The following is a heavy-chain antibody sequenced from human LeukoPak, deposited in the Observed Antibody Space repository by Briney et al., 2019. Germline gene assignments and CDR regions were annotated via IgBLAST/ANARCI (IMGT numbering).Heavy chain of an antibody. V-gene: IGHV1-69*01. D-gene: IGHD3-22*01. CDR3: ARPYDSSGYYYFGY. CDR2: IIPIFGTA. CDR1: GGTFSSYA. J-gene: IGHJ4*02. Sequence: ASVKVSCKASGGTFSSYAISWVRQAPGQGLEWMGGIIPIFGTANYAQKFQGRVTITADESTSTAYMELSSLRPEDTAVYYCARPYDSSGYYYFGYWGQGTLVTVSS.